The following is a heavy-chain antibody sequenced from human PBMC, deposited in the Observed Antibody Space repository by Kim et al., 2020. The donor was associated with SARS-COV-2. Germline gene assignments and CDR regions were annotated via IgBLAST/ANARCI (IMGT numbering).Heavy chain of an antibody. V-gene: IGHV4-38-2*02. D-gene: IGHD6-13*01. CDR1: GYSISSGYY. CDR2: IYHSGST. CDR3: ARGARQQQDY. J-gene: IGHJ4*02. Sequence: SETLSHTCTVSGYSISSGYYWGWIRQPPGKGLEWIGSIYHSGSTYYNPSLKSRVTISVDTSKNQFSLKLSSVTAADTAVYYCARGARQQQDYWGQGTLVTVSS.